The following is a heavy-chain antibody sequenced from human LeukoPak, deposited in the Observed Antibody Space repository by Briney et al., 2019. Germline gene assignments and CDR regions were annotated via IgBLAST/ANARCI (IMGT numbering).Heavy chain of an antibody. J-gene: IGHJ6*02. CDR2: INPNSGGT. V-gene: IGHV1-2*02. CDR1: GYTFTGYY. Sequence: ASVKVSCKAPGYTFTGYYMHWVRQAPGQGLEWMGWINPNSGGTNYAQKFQGRVTMTRDTSISTAYMELSRLRSDDTAVDYCARPLYGSGSFRYYYYGMDVWGQGTTVTVSS. D-gene: IGHD3-10*01. CDR3: ARPLYGSGSFRYYYYGMDV.